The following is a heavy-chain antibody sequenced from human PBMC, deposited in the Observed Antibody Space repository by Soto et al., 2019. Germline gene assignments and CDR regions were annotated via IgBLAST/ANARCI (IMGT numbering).Heavy chain of an antibody. V-gene: IGHV4-31*03. Sequence: SETLSLTCTVSGGSISSGGYYWSWIRQHPGKGLEWIGYIYYSGSTYYNPSLKSRVTISVDTSKNQFSLKLSSVTAADTAVYYCARDPGRYCSGGSCYSGGDYWGQGTLVTVSS. J-gene: IGHJ4*02. CDR3: ARDPGRYCSGGSCYSGGDY. CDR1: GGSISSGGYY. CDR2: IYYSGST. D-gene: IGHD2-15*01.